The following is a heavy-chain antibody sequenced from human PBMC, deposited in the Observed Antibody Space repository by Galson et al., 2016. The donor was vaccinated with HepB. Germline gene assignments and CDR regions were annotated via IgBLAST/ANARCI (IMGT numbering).Heavy chain of an antibody. J-gene: IGHJ6*02. Sequence: SLRLSCAASGFNFSSYAMTWVRQAPGKGLEWVGRIKSKTDGGTTDYAAPVKGRFSISRDDSKNTLYLQMNSLKTEDTAVYYCRYGMDVWGQGTTVTVSS. V-gene: IGHV3-15*01. CDR3: RYGMDV. CDR1: GFNFSSYA. CDR2: IKSKTDGGTT.